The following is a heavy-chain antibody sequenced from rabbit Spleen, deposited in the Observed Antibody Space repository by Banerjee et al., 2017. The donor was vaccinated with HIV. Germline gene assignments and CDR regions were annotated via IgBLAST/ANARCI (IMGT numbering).Heavy chain of an antibody. Sequence: QLKESGGGLVQPGGSLKLSCKASGFDFSSYYMSWVRQAPGKGLEWIGYIDPVFGSAYYASWVNGRFSISRENTQNTVSLQLNSLTAADTATYFCVRGGGLWGPGTLVTVS. CDR1: GFDFSSYY. V-gene: IGHV1S7*01. J-gene: IGHJ4*01. CDR2: IDPVFGSA. CDR3: VRGGGL.